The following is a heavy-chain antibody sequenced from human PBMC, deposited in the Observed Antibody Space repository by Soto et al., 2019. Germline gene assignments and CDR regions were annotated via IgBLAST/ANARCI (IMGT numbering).Heavy chain of an antibody. J-gene: IGHJ3*02. D-gene: IGHD2-8*01. CDR1: GFTFRTYA. V-gene: IGHV3-23*01. CDR2: ISSSGGST. Sequence: GGSLRLCCAASGFTFRTYAMTWVRQAPGKGLEWVSTISSSGGSTYYADSVKGRLTISRDNSQNTLHVQMNSLRADDTAVYYCAKGWLYGERSPDASHIWGQGTKVTVSS. CDR3: AKGWLYGERSPDASHI.